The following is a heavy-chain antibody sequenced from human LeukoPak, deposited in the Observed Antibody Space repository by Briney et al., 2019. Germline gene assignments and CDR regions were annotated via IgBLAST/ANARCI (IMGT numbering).Heavy chain of an antibody. CDR3: ARRGYSGYDSPLGY. CDR1: GYSFTSYW. V-gene: IGHV5-51*01. CDR2: IYPGDSHT. J-gene: IGHJ4*02. D-gene: IGHD5-12*01. Sequence: RGESLKISCKGSGYSFTSYWIAWVRQMPGKGQEWMGIIYPGDSHTRYSPSFQGQVTISADKSIAYLQWGSLKASDTAMYYCARRGYSGYDSPLGYWGQGTLVTVSS.